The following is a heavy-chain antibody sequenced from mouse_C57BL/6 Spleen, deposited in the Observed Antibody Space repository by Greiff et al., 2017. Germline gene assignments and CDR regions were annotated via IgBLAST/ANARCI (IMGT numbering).Heavy chain of an antibody. CDR2: IDPSDSET. CDR3: ARRDGSLYAMDY. D-gene: IGHD1-1*02. J-gene: IGHJ4*01. Sequence: VQLQQSGAELVRPGSSVKLSCKASGYTFTSYWMHWVKQRPIQGLEWIGNIDPSDSETHYNQKFKDKATLTVDKSSSTAYMQLSSLTSEDSAVYYCARRDGSLYAMDYWGQGTSVTVSS. CDR1: GYTFTSYW. V-gene: IGHV1-52*01.